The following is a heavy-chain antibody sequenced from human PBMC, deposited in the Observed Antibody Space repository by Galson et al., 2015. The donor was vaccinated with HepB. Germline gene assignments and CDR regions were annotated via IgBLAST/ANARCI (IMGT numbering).Heavy chain of an antibody. CDR3: ARDLVAARPDSTYYYYGMDV. V-gene: IGHV3-30-3*01. D-gene: IGHD6-6*01. CDR1: GFTFSSYA. Sequence: SLRLSCAASGFTFSSYAMHWVRQAPGKGLEWVAVISYDGSNKYYADSVKGRFTISRDNSKNTLYLQMNSLRAEDTAVYYCARDLVAARPDSTYYYYGMDVWGQGTTVTVS. CDR2: ISYDGSNK. J-gene: IGHJ6*02.